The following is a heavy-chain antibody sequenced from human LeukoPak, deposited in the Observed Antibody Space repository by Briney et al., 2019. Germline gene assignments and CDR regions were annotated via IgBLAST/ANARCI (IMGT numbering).Heavy chain of an antibody. Sequence: SETLSLTCAVYGGSFSGYYWSWIRQPPGKGLEWIGEINHSGSTNYNPSLKSRVTISVDTSKNQFSLKLSSVTAADTAVYYCARGLRITMIVVAVRAFDIWGQGTMVTVSS. CDR2: INHSGST. CDR3: ARGLRITMIVVAVRAFDI. CDR1: GGSFSGYY. D-gene: IGHD3-22*01. J-gene: IGHJ3*02. V-gene: IGHV4-34*01.